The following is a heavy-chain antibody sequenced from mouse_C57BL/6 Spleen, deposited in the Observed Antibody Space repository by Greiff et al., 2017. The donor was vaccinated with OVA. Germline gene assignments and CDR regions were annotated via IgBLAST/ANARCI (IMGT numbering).Heavy chain of an antibody. J-gene: IGHJ4*01. CDR1: GFSLTSYG. CDR2: IWSDGST. Sequence: VKLVESGPGLVAPSQSLSITCTVSGFSLTSYGVHWVRQPPGKGLEWLVVIWSDGSTTYNSALKSRLSISKDNSKSQVFLKMNSLQTDDTAMYYCARHKGVSYYYAMDYWGQGTSVTVSS. D-gene: IGHD6-2*01. V-gene: IGHV2-6-1*01. CDR3: ARHKGVSYYYAMDY.